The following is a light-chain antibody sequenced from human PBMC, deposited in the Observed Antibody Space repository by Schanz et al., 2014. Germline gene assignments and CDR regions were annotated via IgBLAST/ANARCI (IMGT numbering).Light chain of an antibody. CDR1: SSDIGAYNY. CDR2: DVS. J-gene: IGLJ1*01. V-gene: IGLV2-8*01. Sequence: QSALTQPPSASGSPGQSVTISCTGTSSDIGAYNYVSWYQHHPGKAPKLMIYDVSTRPLGVPDRFSGSKSGITASLTISGLQAEDEADYFCCAYTTSSTYVFGTGTKLTVL. CDR3: CAYTTSSTYV.